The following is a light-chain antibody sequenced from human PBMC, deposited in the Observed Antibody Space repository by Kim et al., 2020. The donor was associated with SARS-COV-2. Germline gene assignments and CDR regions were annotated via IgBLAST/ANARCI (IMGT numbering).Light chain of an antibody. CDR2: QDN. J-gene: IGLJ1*01. CDR1: KLGDKY. Sequence: SYELTQPPSVSVSPGQTASITCSGYKLGDKYVSWYQQKPGQSPVVVIYQDNQRPSGIPERFSGSNSGNTATLTISGTQAMDEADYYCQAWDGSTHSYVFGAGTQLTVL. CDR3: QAWDGSTHSYV. V-gene: IGLV3-1*01.